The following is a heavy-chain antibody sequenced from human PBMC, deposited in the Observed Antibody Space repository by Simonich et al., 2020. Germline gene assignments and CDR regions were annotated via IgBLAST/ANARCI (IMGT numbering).Heavy chain of an antibody. CDR1: GFTFSRYW. V-gene: IGHV3-7*01. CDR2: IKQDGNEK. CDR3: ARDREVYGSGSYYNY. Sequence: EVQLVESGGGLVQPGGSLRLSCAASGFTFSRYWMSWVRQAQGKGLEWLENIKQDGNEKYYVDSVKGRFTISRDNAKNSLYLKMNSLRAEDTAVYYCARDREVYGSGSYYNYWGQGTLVTVSS. D-gene: IGHD3-10*01. J-gene: IGHJ4*02.